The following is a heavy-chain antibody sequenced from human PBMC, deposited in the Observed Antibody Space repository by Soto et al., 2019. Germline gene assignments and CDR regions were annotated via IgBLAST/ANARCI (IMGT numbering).Heavy chain of an antibody. D-gene: IGHD3-10*01. J-gene: IGHJ6*02. CDR2: INHSGST. V-gene: IGHV4-34*01. CDR1: GGSFSGYY. CDR3: ARTQLLWFGELLSSYYYYGMDV. Sequence: PSETLSLTCAVYGGSFSGYYWSWIRQPPGKGLEWIGEINHSGSTNYNPSLKSRVTISVDTSKNQFSLKLSSVTAADTAVYYCARTQLLWFGELLSSYYYYGMDVWGQGTTVT.